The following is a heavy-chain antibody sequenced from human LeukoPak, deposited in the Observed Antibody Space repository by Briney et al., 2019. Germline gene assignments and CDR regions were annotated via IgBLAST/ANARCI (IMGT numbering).Heavy chain of an antibody. D-gene: IGHD6-6*01. V-gene: IGHV1-69*13. Sequence: GASVKVSCKASGGTFSSHAVSSLRQAPGQGLEWMGGIIPIFGTANYAQKFQGRVTITADESTSTAYMELSSLRSEDTAVYYCARVQQLVLDYWGQGTLVTVSS. J-gene: IGHJ4*02. CDR2: IIPIFGTA. CDR3: ARVQQLVLDY. CDR1: GGTFSSHA.